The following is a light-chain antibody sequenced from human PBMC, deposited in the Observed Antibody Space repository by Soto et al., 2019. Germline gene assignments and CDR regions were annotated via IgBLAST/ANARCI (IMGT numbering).Light chain of an antibody. CDR2: DAS. J-gene: IGKJ4*01. Sequence: EIVMTQSPATLSVSPGEGATLSCKASQNVYTNLAWYQQRPGQPPRLLIYDASTRATGMSARFSGSGYGTEFTLTISSLQSEDFAVYFCQQCRNWPLTFGGGTKVEIK. CDR1: QNVYTN. V-gene: IGKV3-15*01. CDR3: QQCRNWPLT.